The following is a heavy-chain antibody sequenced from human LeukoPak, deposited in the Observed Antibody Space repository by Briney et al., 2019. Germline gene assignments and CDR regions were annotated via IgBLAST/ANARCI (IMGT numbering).Heavy chain of an antibody. J-gene: IGHJ6*02. CDR3: ARDRGLTHRYGMDV. V-gene: IGHV3-30*04. CDR1: GFTFSSYA. Sequence: QSGGSLRLSCAASGFTFSSYAMHWVRQAPGKGLEWVAVISYDGSNKYYADSVKGRFTISRDNSKNTLYLQMNSLRAEDTAVYYCARDRGLTHRYGMDVWGQGTTVTVSS. CDR2: ISYDGSNK. D-gene: IGHD3-10*01.